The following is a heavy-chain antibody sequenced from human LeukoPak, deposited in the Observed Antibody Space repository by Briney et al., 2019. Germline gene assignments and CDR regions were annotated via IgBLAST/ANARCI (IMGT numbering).Heavy chain of an antibody. V-gene: IGHV1-18*01. CDR2: ISAYNGNT. CDR3: ARDLENPYYDFWSGPSYGMDV. J-gene: IGHJ6*02. Sequence: ASVKVSCKASGYTFTSYGISWVRQAPGQGLEWMGWISAYNGNTNYAQKLQGSVTMTTDTSTSTAYMELRSLRSDDTAVYYCARDLENPYYDFWSGPSYGMDVWGQGTTVTVSS. CDR1: GYTFTSYG. D-gene: IGHD3-3*01.